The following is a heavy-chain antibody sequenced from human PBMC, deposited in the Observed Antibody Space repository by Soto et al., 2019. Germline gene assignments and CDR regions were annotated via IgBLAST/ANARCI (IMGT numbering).Heavy chain of an antibody. V-gene: IGHV3-11*01. Sequence: QVQLVESGGGVVKTSGSLRIACAASGFTFSDYYMSWVRQAPGKGLEWVSYISSSGNTIYYADSVTGRFTISRDNAKNTVYLQRNSLRAEDTALYFCAKMSSENYYDPVFSWGQGTLVTVSS. CDR2: ISSSGNTI. D-gene: IGHD3-22*01. J-gene: IGHJ5*02. CDR1: GFTFSDYY. CDR3: AKMSSENYYDPVFS.